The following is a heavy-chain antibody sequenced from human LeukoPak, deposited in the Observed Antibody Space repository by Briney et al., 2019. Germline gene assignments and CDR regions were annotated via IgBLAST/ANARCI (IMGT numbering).Heavy chain of an antibody. J-gene: IGHJ4*02. CDR2: IRYDGSNK. V-gene: IGHV3-30*02. CDR1: GFTFSSYG. CDR3: ARSPTSWYFDY. Sequence: PGGSLRLSCAASGFTFSSYGMHWVRQAPGKGLEWVAFIRYDGSNKYYADSVEGRFTISRDNSKNTLYLQMNSLRPEDTSVYYCARSPTSWYFDYWGQGTLVTVSS. D-gene: IGHD2-2*01.